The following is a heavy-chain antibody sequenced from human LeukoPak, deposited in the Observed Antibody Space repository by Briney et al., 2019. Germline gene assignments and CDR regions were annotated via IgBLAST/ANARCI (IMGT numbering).Heavy chain of an antibody. J-gene: IGHJ6*02. CDR1: GYTFTSYG. CDR3: ARVDYAMDV. Sequence: ASVTVSCKASGYTFTSYGISWVRQAPGQGLEWMGWISFYNGNANYAQKLQGRVTMTTDTSTNTAYMDLRSLRSDDTAVYYCARVDYAMDVWGQGTTVTVSS. V-gene: IGHV1-18*01. CDR2: ISFYNGNA.